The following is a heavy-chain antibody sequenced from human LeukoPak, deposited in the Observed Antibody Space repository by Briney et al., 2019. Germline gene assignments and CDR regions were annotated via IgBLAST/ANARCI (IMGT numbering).Heavy chain of an antibody. CDR3: ARFLAAAGIDY. V-gene: IGHV3-66*01. CDR2: IYSGDST. Sequence: PGGSLRLSCAASGFTVSSNYMTWVRQAPGKGLEWVSVIYSGDSTYHADSVKGRFTISRDNSKNTVYLQMNSLRAEDTAVYYCARFLAAAGIDYWGQGTLVTVSS. D-gene: IGHD6-13*01. CDR1: GFTVSSNY. J-gene: IGHJ4*02.